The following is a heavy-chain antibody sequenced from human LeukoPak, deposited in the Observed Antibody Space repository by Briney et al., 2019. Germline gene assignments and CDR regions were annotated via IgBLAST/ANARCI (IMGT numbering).Heavy chain of an antibody. V-gene: IGHV1-2*02. Sequence: ASVKVSCKASGYTFTSYDINWVRQATGQGLEWMGWINPNSGGTNYAQKFQGRVTMTRDTSISTAYMELSRLRSDDTAMYYCAREGCSGGSCYAAFDYWGQGTLVTVSS. CDR3: AREGCSGGSCYAAFDY. J-gene: IGHJ4*02. CDR2: INPNSGGT. D-gene: IGHD2-15*01. CDR1: GYTFTSYD.